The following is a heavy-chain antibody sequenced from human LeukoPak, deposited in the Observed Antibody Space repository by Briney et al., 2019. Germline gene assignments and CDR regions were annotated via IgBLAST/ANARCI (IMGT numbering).Heavy chain of an antibody. CDR1: GYTFTAYY. CDR2: ISAYNGNT. V-gene: IGHV1-18*04. CDR3: ARGGEWELHSGFDY. D-gene: IGHD1-26*01. Sequence: ASVKVSCKASGYTFTAYYLHWVRQAPGQGLEWMGWISAYNGNTNYAQKLQGRVTMTTDTSTSTAYMELRSLRSDDTAVYYCARGGEWELHSGFDYWGQGTLVTVSS. J-gene: IGHJ4*02.